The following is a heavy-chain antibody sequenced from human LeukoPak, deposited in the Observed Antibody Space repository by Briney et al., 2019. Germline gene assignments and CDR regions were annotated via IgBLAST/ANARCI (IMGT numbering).Heavy chain of an antibody. CDR1: GFTFSSYA. CDR3: AKDRGIAAAGILDP. D-gene: IGHD6-13*01. CDR2: ISGSGGST. V-gene: IGHV3-23*01. J-gene: IGHJ5*01. Sequence: GGSLRLSCAASGFTFSSYAMSWVRQAPGKGLEWVSAISGSGGSTYYADSVRGRFTISRDNSKNTLYLQMNSLRAEDTAVYYCAKDRGIAAAGILDPWGQGTLVTVSS.